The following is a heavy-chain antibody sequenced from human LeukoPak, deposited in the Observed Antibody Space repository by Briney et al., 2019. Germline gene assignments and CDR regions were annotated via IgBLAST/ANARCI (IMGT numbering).Heavy chain of an antibody. Sequence: ASVKVSCKASGGTFSSYAIIWVRQAPGQGLEWMGRIIPIFGIANYAQKFQGRVTITADKSTSTAYMELSSLRSEDTAVYYCALSPVVKDGYYGMDVWGQGTTVTVSS. J-gene: IGHJ6*02. CDR1: GGTFSSYA. CDR3: ALSPVVKDGYYGMDV. D-gene: IGHD4-23*01. CDR2: IIPIFGIA. V-gene: IGHV1-69*04.